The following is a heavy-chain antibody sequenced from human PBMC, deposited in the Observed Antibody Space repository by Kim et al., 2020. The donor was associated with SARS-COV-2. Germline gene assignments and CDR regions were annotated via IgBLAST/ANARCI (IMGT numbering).Heavy chain of an antibody. CDR3: ARDHEGFDP. CDR1: GFTFSDYS. CDR2: ISSRSSYI. Sequence: GGSLRLSCAASGFTFSDYSMIWVRQAPGKGLEWVSSISSRSSYIYYADSVKGRFTISRDNAKNSLYLQMNSLRVEDTAVYYCARDHEGFDPWGQGTLVTVSS. J-gene: IGHJ5*02. V-gene: IGHV3-21*01.